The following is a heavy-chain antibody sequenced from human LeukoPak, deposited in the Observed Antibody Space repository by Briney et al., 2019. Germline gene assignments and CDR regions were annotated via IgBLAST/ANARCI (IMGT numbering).Heavy chain of an antibody. Sequence: PGGSLRLSCAASGFTFSSYAMSWVRQAPGKGLEWVSSISSSSSYIYYADSVKGRFTISRDNAKNSLYLQMNSLRAEDTAVYYCAKDETYYDFWSGYYFDYWGQGTLVTVSS. V-gene: IGHV3-21*01. CDR1: GFTFSSYA. CDR2: ISSSSSYI. CDR3: AKDETYYDFWSGYYFDY. J-gene: IGHJ4*02. D-gene: IGHD3-3*01.